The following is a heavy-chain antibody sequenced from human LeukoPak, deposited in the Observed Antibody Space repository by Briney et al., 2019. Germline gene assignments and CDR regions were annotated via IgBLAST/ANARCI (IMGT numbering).Heavy chain of an antibody. Sequence: SVKVSCKASGGTFSSYAISWVRQAPGQGLEWMGRIIPIFGTANYAQKFQGRVTITTDESTSTAYMELSSLRSEDMAVYYCASGTGTTNDYWGQGTLVTVSS. V-gene: IGHV1-69*05. CDR1: GGTFSSYA. CDR3: ASGTGTTNDY. D-gene: IGHD1-1*01. CDR2: IIPIFGTA. J-gene: IGHJ4*02.